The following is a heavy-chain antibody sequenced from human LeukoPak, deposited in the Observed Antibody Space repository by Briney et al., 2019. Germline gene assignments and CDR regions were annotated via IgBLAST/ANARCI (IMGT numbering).Heavy chain of an antibody. V-gene: IGHV3-23*01. D-gene: IGHD6-13*01. CDR2: FSRSGPDT. CDR3: AKGSLGSWYYFDY. J-gene: IGHJ4*02. Sequence: GGSLRLSCAASGFTFSNSAMSWVRQAPGKGPEWVSTFSRSGPDTYYADSVKGRFTIFRDNSKNTLYLQMNSLRAEDTAVYYCAKGSLGSWYYFDYWGQGTLVTVSS. CDR1: GFTFSNSA.